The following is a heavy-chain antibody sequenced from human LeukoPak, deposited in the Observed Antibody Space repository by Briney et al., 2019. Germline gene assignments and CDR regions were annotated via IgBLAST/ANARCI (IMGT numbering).Heavy chain of an antibody. Sequence: GGSLRLSCAASGFTFDDYAMHWVRQAPGKGLEWVSGISWNSGSIGYADSVKGRFTISRDNAKNSLYLQMNSLRAEDTALYCCAKVHSSGHAFDIWGQGTMVTVSS. V-gene: IGHV3-9*01. D-gene: IGHD6-19*01. CDR1: GFTFDDYA. CDR3: AKVHSSGHAFDI. CDR2: ISWNSGSI. J-gene: IGHJ3*02.